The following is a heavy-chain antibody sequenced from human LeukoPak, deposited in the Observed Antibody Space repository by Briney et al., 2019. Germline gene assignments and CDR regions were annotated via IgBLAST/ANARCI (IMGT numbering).Heavy chain of an antibody. CDR3: AKGGQWFGEPVDH. V-gene: IGHV3-23*01. J-gene: IGHJ4*02. D-gene: IGHD3-10*01. CDR1: GFSFSDAW. CDR2: ISDSGGST. Sequence: GGSLRLSCAASGFSFSDAWMNWVRQAPGKGLEWVSAISDSGGSTYYADSVKGRVTISRDNSKNTLYLQMNSLRVEDTAVYSCAKGGQWFGEPVDHWGQGTLVTVSS.